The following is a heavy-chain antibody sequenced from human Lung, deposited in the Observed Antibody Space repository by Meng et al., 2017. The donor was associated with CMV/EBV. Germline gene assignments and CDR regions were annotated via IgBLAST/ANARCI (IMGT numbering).Heavy chain of an antibody. J-gene: IGHJ1*01. D-gene: IGHD3-10*01. V-gene: IGHV4-4*02. Sequence: QVQLREWGPELSKPSGTLSLHCAVSGDSITNHNWWAWVRQPPGKGLEWIGEIPHRGSSAYNPSLKNRVSMSIDKSKNQFSLKLTPVTAADTAVYHCLRRSGGSVWGQGTLVTVSS. CDR3: LRRSGGSV. CDR2: IPHRGSS. CDR1: GDSITNHNW.